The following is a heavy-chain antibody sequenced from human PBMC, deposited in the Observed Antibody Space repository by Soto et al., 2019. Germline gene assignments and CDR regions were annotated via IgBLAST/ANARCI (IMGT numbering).Heavy chain of an antibody. V-gene: IGHV4-39*01. Sequence: QLQLQESGPGLVKPSETLSLTCTVSGGSISSSSYYWGWIRQPPGKGLEWIGSIYYSGNTYYNPSLKSRVTISVDTSKNQFSLNLSSVTAADTAIYYCARPKSSGGRGGFDYWGQGTLVTVSS. CDR1: GGSISSSSYY. J-gene: IGHJ4*02. CDR3: ARPKSSGGRGGFDY. CDR2: IYYSGNT. D-gene: IGHD6-19*01.